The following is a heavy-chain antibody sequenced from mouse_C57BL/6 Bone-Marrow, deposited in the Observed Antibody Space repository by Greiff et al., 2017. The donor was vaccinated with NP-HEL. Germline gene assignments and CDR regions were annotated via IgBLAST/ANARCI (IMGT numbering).Heavy chain of an antibody. V-gene: IGHV1-62-2*01. D-gene: IGHD1-1*01. Sequence: VQLQQSGAELVKPGASVKLSCKASGYTFTEYTIHWVKQRSGQGLEWIGWFYPGSGSIKYNEKFKDKATLTADKSSSTVYMELSRLTSEDSAVYICARHEDYYGSSYDYFDYWGQGTTLTVSS. J-gene: IGHJ2*01. CDR1: GYTFTEYT. CDR3: ARHEDYYGSSYDYFDY. CDR2: FYPGSGSI.